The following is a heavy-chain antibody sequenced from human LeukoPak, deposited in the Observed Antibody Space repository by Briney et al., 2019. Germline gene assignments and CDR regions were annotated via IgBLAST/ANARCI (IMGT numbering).Heavy chain of an antibody. CDR3: AKIAAAGHFDY. Sequence: PGGSLRLSCAASGFTFSSSAMSWVRRAPGKGLEWVSAITGSGYNTYYPDSVKGRFTISRHNSKNTLYLQMNSLRAEDTAVYYCAKIAAAGHFDYWGQGTLVTVPS. CDR2: ITGSGYNT. V-gene: IGHV3-23*01. CDR1: GFTFSSSA. D-gene: IGHD6-13*01. J-gene: IGHJ4*02.